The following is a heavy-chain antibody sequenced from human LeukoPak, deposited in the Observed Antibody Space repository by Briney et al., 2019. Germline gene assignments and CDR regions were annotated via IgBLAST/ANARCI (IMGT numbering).Heavy chain of an antibody. CDR3: ARGDFWSGPYYYMDV. Sequence: SETLSLTCTVSGGSISSHYWSRIRQPPGKGLEWIGYIYYSGSTNYNPSLKSRVTISVDTSKNQFSLKLSSVTAADTAVYYCARGDFWSGPYYYMDVWGKGTTVTVSS. CDR1: GGSISSHY. V-gene: IGHV4-59*11. J-gene: IGHJ6*03. D-gene: IGHD3-3*01. CDR2: IYYSGST.